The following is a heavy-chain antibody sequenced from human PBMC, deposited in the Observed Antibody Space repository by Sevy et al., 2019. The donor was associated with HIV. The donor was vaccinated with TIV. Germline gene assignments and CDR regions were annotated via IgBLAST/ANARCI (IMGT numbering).Heavy chain of an antibody. V-gene: IGHV2-5*01. D-gene: IGHD3-3*01. CDR1: GFSLSTSGVG. Sequence: SGPTLVNPTQTLTLTCTFSGFSLSTSGVGVGWIRQPPGKALEWLALIYWNDDKRYSPSLKSRLTITKDTSKNQVFLKMTNMDAVDTAIYYCAHSFFGGTPYYFDYWGQGTLVTVSS. J-gene: IGHJ4*02. CDR2: IYWNDDK. CDR3: AHSFFGGTPYYFDY.